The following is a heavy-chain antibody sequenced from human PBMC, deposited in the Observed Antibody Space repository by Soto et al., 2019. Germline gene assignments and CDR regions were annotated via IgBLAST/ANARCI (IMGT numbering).Heavy chain of an antibody. CDR2: ISAYNANT. D-gene: IGHD1-26*01. J-gene: IGHJ6*02. V-gene: IGHV1-18*01. Sequence: QVQLVQSGAEVKKPGASVKVSCKASGYIFNNYGISWVRQAPGQGLEWMGWISAYNANTNYAQKLQGRVTMTTDTSTSTAYVELRSLRSDDTAVYYCARSGRSNYYYGMDVWGQGTTVTVSS. CDR3: ARSGRSNYYYGMDV. CDR1: GYIFNNYG.